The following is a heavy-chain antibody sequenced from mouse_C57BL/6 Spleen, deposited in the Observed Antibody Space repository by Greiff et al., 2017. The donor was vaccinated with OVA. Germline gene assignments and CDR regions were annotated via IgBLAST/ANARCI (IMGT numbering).Heavy chain of an antibody. J-gene: IGHJ1*03. CDR3: ARGGRGRYFDV. V-gene: IGHV1-50*01. D-gene: IGHD1-1*01. CDR1: GYTFTSYW. Sequence: VQLQQPGAELVKPGASVTLSCKASGYTFTSYWMQWVKQRPGQGLEWIGEIDPSDSYTKYNQKFKGKATLTVATSSSTAYRQLSSLTSEDSAVYDGARGGRGRYFDVWGTGTTVTVAS. CDR2: IDPSDSYT.